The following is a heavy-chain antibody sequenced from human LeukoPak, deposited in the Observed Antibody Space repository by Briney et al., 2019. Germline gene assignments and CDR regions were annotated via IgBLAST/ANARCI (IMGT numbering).Heavy chain of an antibody. D-gene: IGHD3-16*01. CDR1: NGSFRSYY. CDR3: ARYYDRTGFDY. CDR2: IYYSGST. V-gene: IGHV4-59*08. Sequence: SETLSLTCTVSNGSFRSYYWSWVRQSPGKGLEWIGYIYYSGSTNYNPFLKSRVTISIHTSRNQFSLMLSSVTAADTAMYYCARYYDRTGFDYWGQGTLVTVSS. J-gene: IGHJ4*02.